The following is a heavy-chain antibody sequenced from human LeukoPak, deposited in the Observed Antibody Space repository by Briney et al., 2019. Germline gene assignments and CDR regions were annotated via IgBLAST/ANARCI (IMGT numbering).Heavy chain of an antibody. Sequence: SETLSLTCTVSGDSISSSRYCWGWIRQPPGKGLEWLGNMDYSGSTYYNPPLKSRVTISVDTSKNQFSLKLSSVTAADTAVYYCARLMYNWDGIDYWGQGTLVPVSS. CDR1: GDSISSSRYC. D-gene: IGHD1-1*01. CDR2: MDYSGST. CDR3: ARLMYNWDGIDY. J-gene: IGHJ4*02. V-gene: IGHV4-39*01.